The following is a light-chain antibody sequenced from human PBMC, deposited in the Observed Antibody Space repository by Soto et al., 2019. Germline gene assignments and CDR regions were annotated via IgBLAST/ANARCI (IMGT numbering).Light chain of an antibody. V-gene: IGLV2-23*02. CDR1: SSDVGGYNY. CDR2: VVS. CDR3: CSYAGSSTYV. Sequence: QSVLTQPASVSGSPGQSITISCTGTSSDVGGYNYVAWYQQHPGKAPKLMIYVVSKRPSGVSNRFSGSKSGNTASLTISGLQAEDEADYYCCSYAGSSTYVFGTGTKVTVL. J-gene: IGLJ1*01.